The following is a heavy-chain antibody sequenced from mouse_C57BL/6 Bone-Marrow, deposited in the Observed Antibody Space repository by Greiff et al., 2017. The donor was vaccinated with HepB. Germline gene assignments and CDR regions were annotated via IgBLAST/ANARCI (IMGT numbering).Heavy chain of an antibody. J-gene: IGHJ2*01. CDR2: INPSSGYT. D-gene: IGHD1-1*01. CDR3: ARWGYYGSSEGYFDY. CDR1: GYTFTSYT. V-gene: IGHV1-4*01. Sequence: QVQLQQSGAELARPGASVKMSCKASGYTFTSYTMHWVKQRPGQGLEWIGYINPSSGYTKYNQKFKDKATLTADKSSSTAYMQLSSLTSEDSAVYYCARWGYYGSSEGYFDYWGQGTTLTVSS.